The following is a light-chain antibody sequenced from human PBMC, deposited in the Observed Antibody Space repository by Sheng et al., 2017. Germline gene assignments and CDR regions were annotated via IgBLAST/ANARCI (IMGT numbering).Light chain of an antibody. CDR2: EVT. J-gene: IGLJ1*01. V-gene: IGLV2-8*01. Sequence: QSALTQPPSASGSPGQSVTISCTGTSSDVGGYNYVSWYQQHPGKAPKLMIYEVTKRPSGVPDRFSGSRSGNTASLTVSGLQADDEADYYCLSYAGSNNPYVFGTGTKVTVL. CDR1: SSDVGGYNY. CDR3: LSYAGSNNPYV.